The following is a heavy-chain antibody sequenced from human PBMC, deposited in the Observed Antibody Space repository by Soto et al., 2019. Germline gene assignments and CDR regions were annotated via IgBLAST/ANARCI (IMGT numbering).Heavy chain of an antibody. V-gene: IGHV1-69*04. CDR3: ARDCGYGYGMDV. Sequence: SVKVSWKASGGTFSSYTISWVRQAPGQGLEWMGRIIPILGIANYAQKFQGRVTITADKSTSTAYMELSSLRSEDTAMYYCARDCGYGYGMDVWGQGTTVTVSS. J-gene: IGHJ6*02. CDR1: GGTFSSYT. CDR2: IIPILGIA. D-gene: IGHD2-15*01.